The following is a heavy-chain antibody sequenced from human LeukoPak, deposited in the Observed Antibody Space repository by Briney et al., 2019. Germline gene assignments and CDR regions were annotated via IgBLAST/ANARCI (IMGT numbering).Heavy chain of an antibody. D-gene: IGHD2-2*01. V-gene: IGHV3-30*18. Sequence: GGSLRLSCTASGYTFRTYSMTWVRQAPGKGLEWVAVISYDGRSIHYPDSVKGRFTISRDISTDTLWLQMDSLRTEDTAVYYCAKGPLRGTAAAIDYWGQGTLVTVSS. CDR1: GYTFRTYS. CDR3: AKGPLRGTAAAIDY. CDR2: ISYDGRSI. J-gene: IGHJ4*02.